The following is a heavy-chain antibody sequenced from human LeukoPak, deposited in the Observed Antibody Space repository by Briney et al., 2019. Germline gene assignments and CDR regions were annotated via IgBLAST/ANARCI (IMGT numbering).Heavy chain of an antibody. D-gene: IGHD2-2*02. Sequence: SVKVSCKASGGTFSSYAISWVRQAPGQGLEWMGGIIPIFGTANYAQKFQGRVTITTDESTSTAYMELSSLRSEDTAVYYCARSPIVVVPAAIRDYYYYYMDVWGKGITVTVSS. J-gene: IGHJ6*03. V-gene: IGHV1-69*05. CDR3: ARSPIVVVPAAIRDYYYYYMDV. CDR2: IIPIFGTA. CDR1: GGTFSSYA.